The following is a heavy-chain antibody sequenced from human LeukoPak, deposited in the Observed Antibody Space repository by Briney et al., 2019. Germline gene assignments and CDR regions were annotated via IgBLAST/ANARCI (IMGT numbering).Heavy chain of an antibody. J-gene: IGHJ3*02. CDR3: ASPWYYDSSGYNRDAFDI. Sequence: ASVKVSCKASGYTFTSYAMNWVRQAPGQGLEWMGWISAYNGNTNYAQKLQGRVTMTTDTSTSTAYMELRSLRSDDTAVYYCASPWYYDSSGYNRDAFDIWGQGTMVTVSS. V-gene: IGHV1-18*01. CDR2: ISAYNGNT. CDR1: GYTFTSYA. D-gene: IGHD3-22*01.